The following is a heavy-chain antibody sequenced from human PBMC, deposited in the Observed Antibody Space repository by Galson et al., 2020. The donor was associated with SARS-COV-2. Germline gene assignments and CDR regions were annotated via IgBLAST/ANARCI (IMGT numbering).Heavy chain of an antibody. Sequence: GGSLRLSCAASGLTFTSYDLAWVRQAPGKGLEWVSRIGGGSGNTNYADSVKGRFTVSKDSSKNTVYLQIDSLRAEDTAVYYCAKAHGPDYYYGLDVWGQGITVTVSS. CDR2: IGGGSGNT. CDR1: GLTFTSYD. J-gene: IGHJ6*01. CDR3: AKAHGPDYYYGLDV. D-gene: IGHD2-2*01. V-gene: IGHV3-23*01.